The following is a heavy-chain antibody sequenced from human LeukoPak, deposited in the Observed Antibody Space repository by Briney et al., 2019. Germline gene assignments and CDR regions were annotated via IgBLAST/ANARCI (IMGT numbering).Heavy chain of an antibody. V-gene: IGHV4-59*12. CDR3: GKTDIYFNPIDY. Sequence: KPSETLSLTCTVSGGSISSYYWSWIRQPPGKGLEWIGYIFYSGSTNYNPSLKSRVTMSADTSKNQFSLKLTSVTAADTAIYYCGKTDIYFNPIDYWGPGSLVTVSS. CDR2: IFYSGST. D-gene: IGHD3-9*01. J-gene: IGHJ4*02. CDR1: GGSISSYY.